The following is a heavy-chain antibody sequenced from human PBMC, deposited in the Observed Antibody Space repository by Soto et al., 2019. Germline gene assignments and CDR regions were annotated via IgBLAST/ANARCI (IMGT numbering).Heavy chain of an antibody. CDR3: ARTRSFTLGFYYDGMDV. Sequence: PGESLKISGQGSGYSFAIYWIGWVLQMPGKDLEWMGIIYPGDSDTRYSPSFQGQVTISADKSLRTAYLQWTSLKASDTALYYCARTRSFTLGFYYDGMDVWGQGTTVTVSS. CDR1: GYSFAIYW. CDR2: IYPGDSDT. V-gene: IGHV5-51*01. D-gene: IGHD6-6*01. J-gene: IGHJ6*02.